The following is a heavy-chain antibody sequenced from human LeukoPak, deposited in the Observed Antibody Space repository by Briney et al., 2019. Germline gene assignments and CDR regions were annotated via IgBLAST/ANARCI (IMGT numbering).Heavy chain of an antibody. D-gene: IGHD5-18*01. CDR3: ATDTAMPLLDY. CDR2: ISGSGGST. Sequence: GGSLRLSCAASGFTFSSYAMSWVRQAPGKGLEWVSAISGSGGSTYYADSVKGRFTIYRDNSKNTLYLQMNSLRAEDTAVYYCATDTAMPLLDYWGQGTLVTVSS. CDR1: GFTFSSYA. V-gene: IGHV3-23*01. J-gene: IGHJ4*02.